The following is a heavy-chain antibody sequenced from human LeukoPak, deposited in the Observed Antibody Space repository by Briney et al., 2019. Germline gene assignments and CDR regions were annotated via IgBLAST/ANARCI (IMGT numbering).Heavy chain of an antibody. J-gene: IGHJ3*02. D-gene: IGHD4-17*01. CDR2: VYYSGGT. Sequence: SETLSLTCTVSGGSISSNSFFWDWIRQPPGKGLEWIGSVYYSGGTYYNPSLKSRVTISVDTSKNQFSLKLSSVTAADTAVYYCARYGDYVAFDIWGQGTMVTVS. CDR3: ARYGDYVAFDI. CDR1: GGSISSNSFF. V-gene: IGHV4-39*01.